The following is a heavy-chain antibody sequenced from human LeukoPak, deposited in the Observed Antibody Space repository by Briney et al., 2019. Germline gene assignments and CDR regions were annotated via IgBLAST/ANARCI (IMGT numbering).Heavy chain of an antibody. D-gene: IGHD6-13*01. Sequence: PSETLSLTCSVSGDSITGYYWGWIRQSPGKGLEWIGEINHSGTTHYNPSLKSRVTISVDTSKNQFSLKLRSVTAADTAVYYCARKEGGQLVNTRRWFDPWGQGTLVTVSS. CDR3: ARKEGGQLVNTRRWFDP. V-gene: IGHV4-34*01. CDR2: INHSGTT. CDR1: GDSITGYY. J-gene: IGHJ5*02.